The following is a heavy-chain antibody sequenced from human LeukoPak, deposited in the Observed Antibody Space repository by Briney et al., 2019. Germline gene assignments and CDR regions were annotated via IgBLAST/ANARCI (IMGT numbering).Heavy chain of an antibody. J-gene: IGHJ4*02. Sequence: PSETLSLTCTVSGGSISSYYWSWIRQPPGKGLEWIVYIYTSGTTNYNPSLKSRVNISLDTSKNQFSLKLDSVTAADTAVYYCASNDFDSSGYYYFDYWGQGTLVTVSS. V-gene: IGHV4-4*09. CDR3: ASNDFDSSGYYYFDY. CDR2: IYTSGTT. D-gene: IGHD3-22*01. CDR1: GGSISSYY.